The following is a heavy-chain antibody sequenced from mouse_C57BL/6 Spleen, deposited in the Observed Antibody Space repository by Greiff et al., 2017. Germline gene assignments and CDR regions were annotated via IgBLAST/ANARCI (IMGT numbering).Heavy chain of an antibody. D-gene: IGHD2-1*01. V-gene: IGHV5-16*01. Sequence: DVKLVESEGGLVQPGSSMKLSCTASGFTFSDYYMAWVRQVPEKGLEWVANINYDGSSTYYLDSLKSRFIISRDNAKNILYLQMSSLKSEDTATYYCARDRLLSFDYWGQGTTLTVSS. CDR2: INYDGSST. CDR1: GFTFSDYY. CDR3: ARDRLLSFDY. J-gene: IGHJ2*01.